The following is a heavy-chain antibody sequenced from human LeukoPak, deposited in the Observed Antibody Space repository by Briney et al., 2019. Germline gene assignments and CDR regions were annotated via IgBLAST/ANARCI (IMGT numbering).Heavy chain of an antibody. CDR2: IYYGGGT. D-gene: IGHD2/OR15-2a*01. Sequence: SETLSLTCTVAGASITDAYWRWLRQPPGKGLEWLGYIYYGGGTNYNPSRKSGVAISLDTSKNQFALTLSSVTAADTAVYYCAKVKGGYFYALDYWGQGTLVTVHS. CDR3: AKVKGGYFYALDY. CDR1: GASITDAY. J-gene: IGHJ4*02. V-gene: IGHV4-59*03.